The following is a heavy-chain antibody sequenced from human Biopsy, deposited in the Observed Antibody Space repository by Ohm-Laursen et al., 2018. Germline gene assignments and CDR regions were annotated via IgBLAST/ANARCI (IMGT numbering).Heavy chain of an antibody. J-gene: IGHJ3*01. D-gene: IGHD3-22*01. CDR2: IYPGGST. Sequence: TLSLTCHVSGGDINNYYWSWIRQPAGKGLEWIGRIYPGGSTNYNPSLKSRVTMSVDASKKQLSLRLRSVTAADTAMYYCASVVLGPTNDAFDLWGQGTMVGVSS. CDR3: ASVVLGPTNDAFDL. CDR1: GGDINNYY. V-gene: IGHV4-4*07.